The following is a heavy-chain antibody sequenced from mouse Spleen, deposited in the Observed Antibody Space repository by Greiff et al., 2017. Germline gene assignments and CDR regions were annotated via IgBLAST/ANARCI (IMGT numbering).Heavy chain of an antibody. CDR3: ATGSSYGDYAMDY. V-gene: IGHV5-17*01. CDR2: ISSGSSTI. D-gene: IGHD1-1*01. CDR1: GFTFSDYG. Sequence: EVKLMESGGGLVKPGGSLKLSCAASGFTFSDYGMHWVRQAPEKGLEWVAYISSGSSTIYYADTVKGRFTISRDNAKNTLFLQMTSLRSEDTAMYYCATGSSYGDYAMDYWGQGTSVTVSS. J-gene: IGHJ4*01.